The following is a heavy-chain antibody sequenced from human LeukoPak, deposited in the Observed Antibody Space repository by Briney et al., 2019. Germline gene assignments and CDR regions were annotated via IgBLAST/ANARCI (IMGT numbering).Heavy chain of an antibody. J-gene: IGHJ5*02. CDR2: IYTSGST. CDR3: ARGLPTYYDILTGYPPPWFDP. V-gene: IGHV4-4*07. CDR1: GGSISSYY. Sequence: PSETLSLTCTVSGGSISSYYWSWIRQPAGKGLEWIGRIYTSGSTNYNPSLKSRVTISADESKKFSLKLSSVTAADTAVYYCARGLPTYYDILTGYPPPWFDPWGQGTLVTVSS. D-gene: IGHD3-9*01.